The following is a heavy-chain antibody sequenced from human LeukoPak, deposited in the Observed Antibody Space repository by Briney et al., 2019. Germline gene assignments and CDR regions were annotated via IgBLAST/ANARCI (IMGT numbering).Heavy chain of an antibody. CDR2: IYYSGST. CDR3: AREHDYGDYGGFNP. J-gene: IGHJ5*02. CDR1: GGSISSSSYY. Sequence: SETLSLTCTVSGGSISSSSYYWGWIRQPPGKGLEWIGSIYYSGSTYYNPSLKSRVTISVDTSKNQFSLKLSSVTAADTAVYYCAREHDYGDYGGFNPWGQGTLVTVSS. V-gene: IGHV4-39*01. D-gene: IGHD4-17*01.